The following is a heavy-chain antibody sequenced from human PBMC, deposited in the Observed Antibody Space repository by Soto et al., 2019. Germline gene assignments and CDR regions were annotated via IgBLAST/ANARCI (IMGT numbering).Heavy chain of an antibody. V-gene: IGHV1-69*02. Sequence: QVQLVQSGAEVKKPGSSVKVSCKASGGTFSSYTISWVRQAPGQGLEWMGRIIPILGIANYAQKFQGRVSMTADTSTGTAYMERSSLRAEDTAVYYGARASSGAYPSTWGQGTLVTVSS. CDR2: IIPILGIA. J-gene: IGHJ5*02. CDR1: GGTFSSYT. D-gene: IGHD4-17*01. CDR3: ARASSGAYPST.